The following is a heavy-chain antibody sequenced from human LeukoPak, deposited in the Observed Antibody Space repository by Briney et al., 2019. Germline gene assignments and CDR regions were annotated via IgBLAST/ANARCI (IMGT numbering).Heavy chain of an antibody. Sequence: GASVKVSCKASGYTFTGYYMHWVRQAPGQGLEWMGWINPNSGGTNYAQKFQGRVTMTRDTSISTACMELSRLRSDDTAVYYCATFGPIVVVVAATPSDAFDIWGQGTMVTVSS. CDR1: GYTFTGYY. D-gene: IGHD2-15*01. CDR3: ATFGPIVVVVAATPSDAFDI. V-gene: IGHV1-2*02. CDR2: INPNSGGT. J-gene: IGHJ3*02.